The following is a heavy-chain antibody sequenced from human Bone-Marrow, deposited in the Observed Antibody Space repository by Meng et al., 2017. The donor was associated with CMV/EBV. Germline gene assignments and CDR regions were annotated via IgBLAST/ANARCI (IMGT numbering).Heavy chain of an antibody. V-gene: IGHV4-59*01. J-gene: IGHJ5*02. D-gene: IGHD3-9*01. CDR2: IYYSGST. Sequence: SETLSLTCTVSGGSISSYYWSWIRQPPGKGLEWIGYIYYSGSTNYNPSLKSRVTISVDTSKNQFSLKLSSVTAADTAVYYCARTGYYKESWFVPWGQGTLVTVSS. CDR3: ARTGYYKESWFVP. CDR1: GGSISSYY.